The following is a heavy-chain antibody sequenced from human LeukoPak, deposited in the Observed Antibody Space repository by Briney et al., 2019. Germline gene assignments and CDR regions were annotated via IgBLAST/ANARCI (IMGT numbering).Heavy chain of an antibody. V-gene: IGHV4-59*12. Sequence: SETLSLTCTVSGGSISSYYWSWIRQPPGKGLEWIAYISDIGSINYNPSLKSRVTISLDTSKNQFSLKLSSVTAADTAVYYCARRTNYYYYGMDVWGQGTTVTVSS. CDR2: ISDIGSI. J-gene: IGHJ6*02. D-gene: IGHD1-14*01. CDR1: GGSISSYY. CDR3: ARRTNYYYYGMDV.